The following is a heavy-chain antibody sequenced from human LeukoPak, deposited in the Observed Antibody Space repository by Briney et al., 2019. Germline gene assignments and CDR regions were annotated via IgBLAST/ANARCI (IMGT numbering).Heavy chain of an antibody. CDR1: GYTLTELS. V-gene: IGHV1-24*01. Sequence: ASVTVSCKVSGYTLTELSMHWVRQAPGKGREWMGGFYPEDGETIYAQKFQGSVAMTEYTSTDTAYMELSSLRSEDTAVYSCARILKRFGEFQFDYWGQGTLVTVSS. J-gene: IGHJ4*02. D-gene: IGHD3-10*01. CDR2: FYPEDGET. CDR3: ARILKRFGEFQFDY.